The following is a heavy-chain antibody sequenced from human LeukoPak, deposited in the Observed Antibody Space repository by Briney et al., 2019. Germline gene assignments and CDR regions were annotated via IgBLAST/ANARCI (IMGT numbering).Heavy chain of an antibody. Sequence: SETLSLTCTVSGGSIRNYYWSWIRQPPGKGLEWIGYIYNSGSTNYNPSLKSRVTISADTSKNQFSLRLTSVTAADTGVYYCARENRGDGYNYGSAFDYWGQGTLVTVSS. D-gene: IGHD5-24*01. CDR1: GGSIRNYY. V-gene: IGHV4-4*08. J-gene: IGHJ4*02. CDR3: ARENRGDGYNYGSAFDY. CDR2: IYNSGST.